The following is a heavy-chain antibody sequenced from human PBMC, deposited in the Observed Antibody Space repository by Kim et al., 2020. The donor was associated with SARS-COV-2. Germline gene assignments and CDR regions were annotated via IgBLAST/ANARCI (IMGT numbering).Heavy chain of an antibody. J-gene: IGHJ4*02. CDR2: INTNTGNP. V-gene: IGHV7-4-1*02. D-gene: IGHD3-9*01. CDR1: GYTFTSYA. Sequence: ASVKVSCKASGYTFTSYAMNWVRQAPGQGLEWMGWINTNTGNPTYAQGFTGRFVFSLDTSVSTAYLQISSLKAEDTAVYYCARSHPPYDILTGGFDYWGQGTLITVSS. CDR3: ARSHPPYDILTGGFDY.